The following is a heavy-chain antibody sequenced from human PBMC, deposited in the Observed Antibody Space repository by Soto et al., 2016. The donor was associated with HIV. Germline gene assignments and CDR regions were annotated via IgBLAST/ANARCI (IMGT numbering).Heavy chain of an antibody. D-gene: IGHD3-22*01. V-gene: IGHV3-66*01. Sequence: EEQLVESGGGLVQPGGSLRLSCTASGITVTYTYLNWVRQAPGKGLEWVSVIYSDDSTFYADSVRGRFTISRDISKNTLFLQMNSLRAEDTAIYYCARERDYDSSEDGFDMWGQGTMVTVSS. CDR3: ARERDYDSSEDGFDM. J-gene: IGHJ3*02. CDR2: IYSDDST. CDR1: GITVTYTY.